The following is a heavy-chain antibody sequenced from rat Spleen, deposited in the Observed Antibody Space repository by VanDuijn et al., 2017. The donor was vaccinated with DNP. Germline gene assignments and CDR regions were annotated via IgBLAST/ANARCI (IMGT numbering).Heavy chain of an antibody. Sequence: EVQLVESGGGLVQPGRSLKLSCAASGFTFSNYDMAWVRQAPTKGLEWVASISNSGGSTYYRDSVKGRFTVSRDNAKSTLYLQMDSLRSEDTATYYCARRSMVGMDAWGQGTSVTVSS. V-gene: IGHV5-25*01. CDR1: GFTFSNYD. CDR3: ARRSMVGMDA. J-gene: IGHJ4*01. D-gene: IGHD1-12*03. CDR2: ISNSGGST.